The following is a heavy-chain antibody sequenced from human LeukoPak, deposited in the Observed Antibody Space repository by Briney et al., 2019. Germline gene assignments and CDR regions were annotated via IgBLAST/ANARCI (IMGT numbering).Heavy chain of an antibody. CDR1: GYTFTSYD. CDR2: MNPNSGNT. D-gene: IGHD1-26*01. J-gene: IGHJ4*02. Sequence: ASVKVSCKASGYTFTSYDINWVRQATGQGLEWMGWMNPNSGNTGYAQKFQGRVTMTRNTSISTAYMELSSLRSEDTAVYYCAREIVGATTSGPWGQGTLVTVSS. CDR3: AREIVGATTSGP. V-gene: IGHV1-8*01.